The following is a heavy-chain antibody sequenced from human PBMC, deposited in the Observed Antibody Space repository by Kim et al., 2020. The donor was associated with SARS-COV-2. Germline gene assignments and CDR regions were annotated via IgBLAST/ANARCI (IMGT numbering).Heavy chain of an antibody. CDR3: AKDPGRDGYNTFDY. CDR2: ISYDGSNK. D-gene: IGHD5-12*01. CDR1: GFTFSSYG. J-gene: IGHJ4*02. Sequence: GGSLRLSCAASGFTFSSYGMHWVRQAPGKGLEWVAVISYDGSNKYYADSVKGRFTISRDNSKNTLYLQMNSLRAEDTAVYYCAKDPGRDGYNTFDYWGQG. V-gene: IGHV3-30*18.